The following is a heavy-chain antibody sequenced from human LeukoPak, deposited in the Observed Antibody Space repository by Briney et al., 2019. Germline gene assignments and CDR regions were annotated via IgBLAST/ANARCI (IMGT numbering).Heavy chain of an antibody. CDR2: IYYSGST. CDR3: ASPASGYDY. Sequence: PSETLSLTCTVSGGSISSSSYYWGWIRQPPGKGLEWIESIYYSGSTYYNPSLKSRVTISVDTSKNQFSLKLSSVTAADTAVYYCASPASGYDYWGQGTLVTVSS. CDR1: GGSISSSSYY. V-gene: IGHV4-39*07. J-gene: IGHJ4*02. D-gene: IGHD5-12*01.